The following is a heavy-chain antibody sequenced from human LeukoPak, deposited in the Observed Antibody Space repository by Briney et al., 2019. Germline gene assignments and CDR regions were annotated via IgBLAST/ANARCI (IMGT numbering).Heavy chain of an antibody. J-gene: IGHJ5*02. Sequence: ASVKVSCKASGYTFTSYYMHWVRQAPGQGLEWMGIINPSGGSTSYAQKFQGRVTMTRDMSTSTVYMELSSLRSEDTAVYYCARVRILGGFDPWGQGTLVIVSS. D-gene: IGHD3-16*01. CDR2: INPSGGST. CDR1: GYTFTSYY. V-gene: IGHV1-46*01. CDR3: ARVRILGGFDP.